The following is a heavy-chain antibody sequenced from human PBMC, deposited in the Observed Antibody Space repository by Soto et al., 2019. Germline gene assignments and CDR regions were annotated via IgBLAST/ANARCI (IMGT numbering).Heavy chain of an antibody. J-gene: IGHJ4*02. D-gene: IGHD2-15*01. V-gene: IGHV4-30-4*01. CDR1: GGSISSGDYY. CDR3: ARESAGYCSGGSCYPLGS. Sequence: SETLSLTCTVSGGSISSGDYYWSWIRQPPGKGLEWIGYIYYSGSTYYNPSLKSRVTISVDTSKNQFSLKLSSVTAADTAVYYCARESAGYCSGGSCYPLGSWGQGTLVTVSS. CDR2: IYYSGST.